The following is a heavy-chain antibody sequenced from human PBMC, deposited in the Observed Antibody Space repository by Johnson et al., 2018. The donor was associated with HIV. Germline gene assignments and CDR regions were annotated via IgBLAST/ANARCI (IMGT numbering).Heavy chain of an antibody. CDR2: ISYDGNSK. CDR3: ARVRPNPTVTTRGAAFDI. J-gene: IGHJ3*02. Sequence: QVQLVESGGGVVQPGRSLRLSCAASGFTFSSYPMHWVRQAPGKGLEWVGVISYDGNSKYYGDSVKGRFTISRDNSKNTLYLQMNSLRAEDTAVYYCARVRPNPTVTTRGAAFDIWGQGTMVTVSS. V-gene: IGHV3-30*04. CDR1: GFTFSSYP. D-gene: IGHD4-17*01.